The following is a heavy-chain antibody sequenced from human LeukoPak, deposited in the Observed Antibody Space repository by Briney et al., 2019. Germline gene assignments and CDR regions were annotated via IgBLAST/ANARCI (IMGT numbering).Heavy chain of an antibody. V-gene: IGHV3-30*03. Sequence: GGSLRLSCAASGFTFSSYGMHWVRQAPGKGLEWVAVISYDGSNKYYADSVKGRFTISRDNSKNTLYLQMDSLRADDTAVYYCASFSLGGDWGQGTLVTVSS. CDR3: ASFSLGGD. J-gene: IGHJ4*02. CDR2: ISYDGSNK. D-gene: IGHD2-21*01. CDR1: GFTFSSYG.